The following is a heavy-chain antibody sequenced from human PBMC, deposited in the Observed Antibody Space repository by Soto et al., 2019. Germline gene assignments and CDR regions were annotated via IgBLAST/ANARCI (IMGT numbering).Heavy chain of an antibody. J-gene: IGHJ4*02. CDR1: GGSISSYY. CDR3: ARGRRYYYDNTGPYYFEH. D-gene: IGHD3-22*01. CDR2: IYYSGST. Sequence: SETLSLTCTVSGGSISSYYWSWIRQPPGNELEWIAYIYYSGSTNYNPSLKSRVTISVDTSKNQFSLKLTSVTAADTAVYYCARGRRYYYDNTGPYYFEHWGQGTLVTVSS. V-gene: IGHV4-59*01.